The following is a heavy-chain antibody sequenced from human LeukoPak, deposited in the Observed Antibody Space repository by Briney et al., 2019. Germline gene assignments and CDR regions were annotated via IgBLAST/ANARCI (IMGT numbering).Heavy chain of an antibody. J-gene: IGHJ2*01. V-gene: IGHV3-9*01. D-gene: IGHD3-10*01. CDR1: GFSFDDHD. CDR3: ARDTYGGVRSFDL. Sequence: GGSLRLSCAASGFSFDDHDMHWVRQAPGKGLEWVSVISWNSGYMAYADSVKGRFTVSRDNAKNSLYLQVNSLRTEDTALYYCARDTYGGVRSFDLWGRGTLVTVSS. CDR2: ISWNSGYM.